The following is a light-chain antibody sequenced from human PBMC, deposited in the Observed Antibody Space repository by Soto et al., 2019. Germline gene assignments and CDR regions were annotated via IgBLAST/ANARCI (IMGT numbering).Light chain of an antibody. V-gene: IGKV1-39*01. CDR3: QQTYSTPFT. CDR2: AAS. J-gene: IGKJ3*01. Sequence: DIQMTQSPSSLSASVGDRVTITCRASQSIAGYLSWYQQRPGKAPQLLIYAASSLQSGVPSRFSGGGSGTDFTLTISSLQPEDFGTYYCQQTYSTPFTFGPGTKVDIK. CDR1: QSIAGY.